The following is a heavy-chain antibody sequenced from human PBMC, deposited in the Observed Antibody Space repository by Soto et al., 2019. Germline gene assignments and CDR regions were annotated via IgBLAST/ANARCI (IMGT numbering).Heavy chain of an antibody. D-gene: IGHD3-10*01. J-gene: IGHJ3*02. CDR3: TRMGNAFDI. CDR1: GFSLSTSGMR. V-gene: IGHV2-70*04. CDR2: IDWDDDK. Sequence: SGPTLVNPTQTLTLTCTFSGFSLSTSGMRVSWIRQSPGKALEWLARIDWDDDKFYSTSLKTRLTISKDNSKNQVVLTMTNMDPVDTATYYCTRMGNAFDIWGQGTRVTV.